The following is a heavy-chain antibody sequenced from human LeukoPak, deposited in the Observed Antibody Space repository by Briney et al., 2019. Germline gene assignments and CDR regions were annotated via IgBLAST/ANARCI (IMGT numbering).Heavy chain of an antibody. Sequence: GGSLRLSCAASGFTFSSYWMHWVRQAPGKGLVWVSRIYRDGSSTTYADSVKGRFTISRGNAKNTLYLQMNSLRAEDTAVYYCAQGVPGTYCGGNCYSYWGQGTLVTVSS. CDR3: AQGVPGTYCGGNCYSY. CDR1: GFTFSSYW. CDR2: IYRDGSST. J-gene: IGHJ4*02. D-gene: IGHD2-21*02. V-gene: IGHV3-74*01.